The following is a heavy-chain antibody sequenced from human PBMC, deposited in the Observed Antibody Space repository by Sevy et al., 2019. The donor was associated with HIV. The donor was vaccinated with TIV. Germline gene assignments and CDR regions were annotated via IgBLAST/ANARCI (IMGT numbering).Heavy chain of an antibody. CDR3: GRDNWGSVDF. CDR1: GGSINDQC. J-gene: IGHJ3*01. V-gene: IGHV4-59*11. Sequence: SETVSLTCTVSGGSINDQCWSWIRLPPGKGVEWIGYTCDSGATNYNPSLKSRLTISIDKSKSQFSLKLTSVTAADTAVYYCGRDNWGSVDFWGQGTMVTVSS. D-gene: IGHD7-27*01. CDR2: TCDSGAT.